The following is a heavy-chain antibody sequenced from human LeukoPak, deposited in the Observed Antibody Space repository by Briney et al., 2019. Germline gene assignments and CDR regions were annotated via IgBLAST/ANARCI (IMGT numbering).Heavy chain of an antibody. CDR3: AIDLPDSSGSPEY. CDR1: GFTFSSYG. V-gene: IGHV3-33*01. J-gene: IGHJ4*02. D-gene: IGHD3-22*01. Sequence: GGSLRLSXAASGFTFSSYGMHWVRQAPGKGLEWVAVIWYDGSNKYYADSVKGRFTISRDNSKNTLYLQMNSLRAEDTAVYYCAIDLPDSSGSPEYWGQGTLVTVSS. CDR2: IWYDGSNK.